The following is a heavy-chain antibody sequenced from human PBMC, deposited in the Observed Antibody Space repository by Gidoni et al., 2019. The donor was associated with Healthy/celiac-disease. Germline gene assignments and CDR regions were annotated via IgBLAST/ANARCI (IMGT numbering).Heavy chain of an antibody. CDR1: GYTFTSYD. V-gene: IGHV1-8*01. CDR2: MNPNSGNT. CDR3: ARVVPAARSPGYYYYMDV. Sequence: QVQLVQSGAEVTKPGASVKVSCKASGYTFTSYDINWVRQATGQGLEWMGWMNPNSGNTGYAQKFQGRVTMTRNTSISTAYMELSSMRSEDTAVYYCARVVPAARSPGYYYYMDVWGKGTTVTVSS. J-gene: IGHJ6*03. D-gene: IGHD2-2*01.